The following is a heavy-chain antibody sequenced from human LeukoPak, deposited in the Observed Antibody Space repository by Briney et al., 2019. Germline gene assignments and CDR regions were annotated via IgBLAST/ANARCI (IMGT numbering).Heavy chain of an antibody. CDR3: ARAIPLLRLRIPSIDWFDP. V-gene: IGHV1-2*02. D-gene: IGHD4-17*01. CDR1: GYTFTGYY. Sequence: ASVKVSCKASGYTFTGYYMHWVRQAPGQGLEWMGWINPNSGGTNYAQKFQGRVTMTRDTSISTAYMELSRLRSDDTAVYYCARAIPLLRLRIPSIDWFDPWGQGTLVTVSS. J-gene: IGHJ5*02. CDR2: INPNSGGT.